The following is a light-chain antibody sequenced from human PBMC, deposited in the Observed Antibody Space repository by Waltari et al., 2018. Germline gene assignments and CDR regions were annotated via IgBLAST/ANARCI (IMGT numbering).Light chain of an antibody. J-gene: IGKJ2*02. CDR3: QQYGTTPCT. CDR1: ESVSGSD. Sequence: EIVLTQSPGTLSLSPGERATLSCRASESVSGSDLAWYQQKPGQAPRLLIHGVSSRATCITDRFSGSGSGTDFSLTISRLEPEDFAVYYCQQYGTTPCTFGQGTKLEI. CDR2: GVS. V-gene: IGKV3-20*01.